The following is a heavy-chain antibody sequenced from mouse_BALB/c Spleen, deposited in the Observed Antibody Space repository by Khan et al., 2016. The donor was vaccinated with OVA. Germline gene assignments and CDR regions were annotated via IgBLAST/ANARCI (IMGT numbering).Heavy chain of an antibody. CDR3: ARGCGSSYWYFDV. V-gene: IGHV2-9*02. Sequence: VQLQESGPGLVAPSQSLSITCTVSGFSLTSYGVHWVRQPPGKGLEWLGVRWAGGSTNYNSALMSRLSINNDNSKSQVFLKMNSLQTDDTAMYYCARGCGSSYWYFDVWGAGTTATVSS. CDR1: GFSLTSYG. J-gene: IGHJ1*01. D-gene: IGHD1-1*01. CDR2: RWAGGST.